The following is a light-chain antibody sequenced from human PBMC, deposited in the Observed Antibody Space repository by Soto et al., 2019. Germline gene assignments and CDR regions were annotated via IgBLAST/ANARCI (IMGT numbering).Light chain of an antibody. CDR1: QSVRSDY. Sequence: EIVLTQSPGTLSLSPGERATISCRASQSVRSDYLAWYQQKPGQAPRLHIYGASTRATGIPDRFTGSGSGTDFTLTISRLEPEDFAVYYCQQYGRSPRTFGQGTKVEIK. CDR3: QQYGRSPRT. V-gene: IGKV3-20*01. J-gene: IGKJ1*01. CDR2: GAS.